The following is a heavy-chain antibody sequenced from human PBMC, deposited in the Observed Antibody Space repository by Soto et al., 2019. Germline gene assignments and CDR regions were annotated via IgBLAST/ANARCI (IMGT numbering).Heavy chain of an antibody. CDR3: TRERLDS. CDR2: IKQDGSAK. V-gene: IGHV3-7*01. Sequence: DVQLVESGGGLVQPGGSLRLSCAASGFTFSSHWMSCVRQAPGKGLEGVANIKQDGSAKYYVDSVKGRFTISRDKAKNSLSLQMNSLRAVDTAVDYCTRERLDSWGQGTLVIVSS. J-gene: IGHJ5*01. CDR1: GFTFSSHW.